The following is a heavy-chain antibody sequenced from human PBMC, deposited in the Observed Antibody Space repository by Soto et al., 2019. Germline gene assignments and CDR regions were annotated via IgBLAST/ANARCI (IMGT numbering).Heavy chain of an antibody. J-gene: IGHJ4*02. CDR1: GYTFTMYG. D-gene: IGHD6-13*01. Sequence: QVQLVQSGAEVKKPGASVKVSCKTSGYTFTMYGISWVRQAPEQGLEWMGWISTYNGNTNSAQKFQSRVNMTTDTSTSTAYMELRSLRSDDTAVYYCARSPYTNSWYYFDYWGQGTLVTVSS. V-gene: IGHV1-18*01. CDR3: ARSPYTNSWYYFDY. CDR2: ISTYNGNT.